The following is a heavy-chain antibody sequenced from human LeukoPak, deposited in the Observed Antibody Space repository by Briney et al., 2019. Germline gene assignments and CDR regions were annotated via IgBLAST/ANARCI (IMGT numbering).Heavy chain of an antibody. Sequence: GGSLRLSCAASGFTFSSHWIHWVRQAPGKGLVWVSRIRTDGSNTNYTDSGTGRFTISRDNAKNTLYLQMNSLRAEDTAVYYCARGSCRFDAFDIWGQGTTVTVSS. CDR3: ARGSCRFDAFDI. D-gene: IGHD3-10*01. CDR2: IRTDGSNT. V-gene: IGHV3-74*01. CDR1: GFTFSSHW. J-gene: IGHJ3*02.